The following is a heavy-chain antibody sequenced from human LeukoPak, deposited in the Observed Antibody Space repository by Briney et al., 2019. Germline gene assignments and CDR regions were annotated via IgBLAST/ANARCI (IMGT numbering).Heavy chain of an antibody. CDR2: IYPGDSDT. D-gene: IGHD3-10*01. Sequence: GESLKISCQASGYTFTNYWIAWVRQMPGKGLEWVGVIYPGDSDTRYSPSFQGQVTISADKSISTAYLQWSSLKVSDTAMYYCARTGSRPRPYNWFDPWGQGTLVTVSS. CDR1: GYTFTNYW. CDR3: ARTGSRPRPYNWFDP. J-gene: IGHJ5*02. V-gene: IGHV5-51*01.